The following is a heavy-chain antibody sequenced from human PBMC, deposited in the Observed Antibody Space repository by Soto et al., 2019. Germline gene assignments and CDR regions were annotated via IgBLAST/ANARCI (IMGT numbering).Heavy chain of an antibody. CDR3: AKDQTRHYYDSSGYDDAFDI. CDR2: ISYDGSNK. Sequence: QVQLVESGGGVVQPGRSLRLSCAASGFTFSSYGMHWVRQAPGKGLEWVAVISYDGSNKYYADSVKGRFTISRDNSKNTLYLQMNSLRAEDTAVYYCAKDQTRHYYDSSGYDDAFDIWGQGTMVTVSS. CDR1: GFTFSSYG. V-gene: IGHV3-30*18. D-gene: IGHD3-22*01. J-gene: IGHJ3*02.